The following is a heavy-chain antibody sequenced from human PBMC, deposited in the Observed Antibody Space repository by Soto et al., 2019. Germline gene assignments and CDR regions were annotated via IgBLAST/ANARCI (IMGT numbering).Heavy chain of an antibody. D-gene: IGHD2-2*01. Sequence: PSETLSLTCTVSGGSISSSSYYWGWIRQPPWKGLEWIGSIYYSGSTYYNPSLKSRVTISVDTSKNQFSLKLSSVTAADTAVYYRASPRGPADTKGHWFDPWGQGXLVTVYS. CDR1: GGSISSSSYY. J-gene: IGHJ5*02. CDR2: IYYSGST. V-gene: IGHV4-39*01. CDR3: ASPRGPADTKGHWFDP.